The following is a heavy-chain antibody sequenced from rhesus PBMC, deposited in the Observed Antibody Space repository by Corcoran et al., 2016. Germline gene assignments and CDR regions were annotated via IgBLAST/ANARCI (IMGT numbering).Heavy chain of an antibody. CDR2: YSVDSRVT. J-gene: IGHJ4*01. V-gene: IGHV4-65*01. CDR1: GGYISSSHW. CDR3: ARRLGVIVAALYDY. D-gene: IGHD2-33*01. Sequence: QVQLQESGPGLVKPSETLSLTCDVSGGYISSSHWCSWIRPPPGKGREWIGYYSVDSRVTFSYPSPKRRVTISPDASKTPFSLRLSSVTAAATAVYYCARRLGVIVAALYDYWGQGVLVTVSS.